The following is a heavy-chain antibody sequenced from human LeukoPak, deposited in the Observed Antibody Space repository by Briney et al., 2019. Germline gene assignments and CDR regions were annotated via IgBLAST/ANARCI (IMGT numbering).Heavy chain of an antibody. Sequence: GGSLRPSCAASGFAFSSFVINWVRQAPGKGLGWVSSISAGGGATSYADSVKGRFTISRDNSKNTLYLQMNSLRAEDTAVYYCAKGRYSLYDWGQGTLVTVSS. CDR1: GFAFSSFV. V-gene: IGHV3-23*01. CDR3: AKGRYSLYD. D-gene: IGHD3-9*01. CDR2: ISAGGGAT. J-gene: IGHJ4*02.